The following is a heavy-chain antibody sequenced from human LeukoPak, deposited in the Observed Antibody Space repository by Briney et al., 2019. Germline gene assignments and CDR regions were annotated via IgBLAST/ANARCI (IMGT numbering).Heavy chain of an antibody. J-gene: IGHJ4*02. CDR1: GGTFSSYA. CDR3: ARDPDIVVVPAAMAFDY. D-gene: IGHD2-2*01. CDR2: IIPILGIA. Sequence: ASVKVSCKASGGTFSSYAISWVRQAPGQGLEWMGRIIPILGIANYAQKFQGRVTITADKSTSTAYMELSSLRSEDTAVYYCARDPDIVVVPAAMAFDYWGQGTLVTVSS. V-gene: IGHV1-69*04.